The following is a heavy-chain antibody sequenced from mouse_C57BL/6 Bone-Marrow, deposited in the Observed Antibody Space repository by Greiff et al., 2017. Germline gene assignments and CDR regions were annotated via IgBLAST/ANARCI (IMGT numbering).Heavy chain of an antibody. D-gene: IGHD1-1*01. Sequence: QVQLQQSGAELVKPGASVKLSCKASGYTFTEYTIHWVKQRSGQGLEWIGWFYPGSGSIKYNEKFKDKATLTADKPSCTFYIGLSRLTSVDSAVYFCARHDDYYGSAWFAYWGQGTLVTVSA. CDR1: GYTFTEYT. CDR3: ARHDDYYGSAWFAY. V-gene: IGHV1-62-2*01. J-gene: IGHJ3*01. CDR2: FYPGSGSI.